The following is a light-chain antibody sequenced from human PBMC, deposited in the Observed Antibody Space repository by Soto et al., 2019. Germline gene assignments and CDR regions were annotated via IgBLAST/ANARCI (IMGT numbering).Light chain of an antibody. CDR1: SSDVGGYNY. J-gene: IGLJ1*01. Sequence: QPASVSGSPGQSITLSCNGTSSDVGGYNYVSWYQQHAGKAPKLMIYKVSNLPSGVSNRFSGSKSGNTASLTISGLQAEDEADYYCSSYTRSRPSVLGTENQVTVL. CDR3: SSYTRSRPSV. V-gene: IGLV2-14*01. CDR2: KVS.